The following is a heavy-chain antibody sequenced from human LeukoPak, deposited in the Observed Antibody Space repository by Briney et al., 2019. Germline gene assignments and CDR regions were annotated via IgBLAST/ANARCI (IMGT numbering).Heavy chain of an antibody. J-gene: IGHJ6*03. CDR2: ISSSSSYI. CDR1: GFTFSSYS. Sequence: GGSLRLSCAASGFTFSSYSMNWVRQAAGKGLEWVSSISSSSSYIYYADSVKGRLTISRDNAKNSLYLQMNSLRAEDTAVYYCARVHYYDSSGYSPYYYMDVWGKGTTVTVSS. D-gene: IGHD3-22*01. CDR3: ARVHYYDSSGYSPYYYMDV. V-gene: IGHV3-21*01.